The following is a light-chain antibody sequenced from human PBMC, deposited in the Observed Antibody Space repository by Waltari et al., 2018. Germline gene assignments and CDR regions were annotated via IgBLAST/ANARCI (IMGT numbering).Light chain of an antibody. V-gene: IGKV3-15*01. CDR1: QSVSRK. CDR2: DTS. J-gene: IGKJ1*01. CDR3: QQYSNWPPWT. Sequence: EIMMTQSPATLSVSPGERATLSCRVSQSVSRKLAWYQQKPGQAPRLLIYDTSSRATDIPARFSGSGSGTEFTLTISSLQSEDFAVYYCQQYSNWPPWTFSQGTKVKI.